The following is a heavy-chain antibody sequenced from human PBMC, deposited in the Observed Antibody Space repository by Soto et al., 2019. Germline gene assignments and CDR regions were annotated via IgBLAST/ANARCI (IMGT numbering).Heavy chain of an antibody. CDR1: GFTFSDYY. Sequence: GGSLRLSCAASGFTFSDYYMSWIRQAPGKGLEWVSYISSSGSTIYYADSVNGRFTISSDNAKNSLYLQMNSLRAEDTAVYYYARDLYGDPNGRWFDPWGQGTLVTVSS. CDR2: ISSSGSTI. CDR3: ARDLYGDPNGRWFDP. D-gene: IGHD4-17*01. V-gene: IGHV3-11*01. J-gene: IGHJ5*02.